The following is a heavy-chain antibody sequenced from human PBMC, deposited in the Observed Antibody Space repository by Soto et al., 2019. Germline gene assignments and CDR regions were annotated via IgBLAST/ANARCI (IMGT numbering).Heavy chain of an antibody. J-gene: IGHJ4*02. D-gene: IGHD4-17*01. CDR1: GFTFSSYS. Sequence: EVQLVESGGGLVKPGGSLRLSCAASGFTFSSYSMNWVRQAPGKGLEWVSSISSSSRYIYYADSVKGRFTISRDNAKNSLSLQMHSLRAEDPAVYYGALSGDSFPGDYWGQGTLVTVSS. CDR2: ISSSSRYI. V-gene: IGHV3-21*01. CDR3: ALSGDSFPGDY.